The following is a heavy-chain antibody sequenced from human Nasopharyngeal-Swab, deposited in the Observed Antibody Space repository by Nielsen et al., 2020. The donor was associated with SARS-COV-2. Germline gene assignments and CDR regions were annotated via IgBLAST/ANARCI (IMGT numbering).Heavy chain of an antibody. CDR2: ITVIGRSP. J-gene: IGHJ2*01. Sequence: GESLKISCAASGFTFKTYAMTWVRQAPGKGLEWVSGITVIGRSPYYADSVKGRFTLSRDNSKNTLYLQMNSLRAEDTAVYYCAKGQGADWYFDLWGRGTLVTVSS. V-gene: IGHV3-23*01. CDR3: AKGQGADWYFDL. CDR1: GFTFKTYA.